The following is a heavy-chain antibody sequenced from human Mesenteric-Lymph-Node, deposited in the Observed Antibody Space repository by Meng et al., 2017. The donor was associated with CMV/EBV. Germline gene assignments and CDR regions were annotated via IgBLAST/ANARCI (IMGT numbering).Heavy chain of an antibody. CDR3: ARDSLGPSY. J-gene: IGHJ4*02. Sequence: GGSLRLSCAASGFTVSRNYMNWVRQAPGKGLEWVSVIYSGGGGTYYADSVKGRFTISRDNSRNTLYLQMNSLRAEDTAVYYCARDSLGPSYWGQGTLVTVSS. D-gene: IGHD7-27*01. CDR1: GFTVSRNY. V-gene: IGHV3-66*02. CDR2: IYSGGGGT.